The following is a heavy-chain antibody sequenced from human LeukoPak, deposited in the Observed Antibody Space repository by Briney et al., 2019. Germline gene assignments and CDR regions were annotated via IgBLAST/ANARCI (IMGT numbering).Heavy chain of an antibody. Sequence: GSLRLSCVVSRFTFSNYWMAWVRQAPGEGLEWVASINKDGSEKYYVDSVKGRFTISRDNAKNSLYLQMNSLRAEDTAVYYCATYGIGVAALDYWGQGTLVTVSS. CDR1: RFTFSNYW. V-gene: IGHV3-7*05. CDR3: ATYGIGVAALDY. D-gene: IGHD6-19*01. J-gene: IGHJ4*02. CDR2: INKDGSEK.